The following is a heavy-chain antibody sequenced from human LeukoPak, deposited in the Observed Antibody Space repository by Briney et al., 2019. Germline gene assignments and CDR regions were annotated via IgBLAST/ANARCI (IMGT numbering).Heavy chain of an antibody. J-gene: IGHJ4*02. CDR1: GYTFTSYD. V-gene: IGHV1-8*01. CDR3: AKYKSGDYFDSGKRYYFDQ. CDR2: MNPNSVNT. D-gene: IGHD3-9*01. Sequence: ASVKVSCKASGYTFTSYDINWVRQATGQGLEWMGWMNPNSVNTGQAQKFQGRITMTRNTSISTAYMELSSLRPEDTAVYYCAKYKSGDYFDSGKRYYFDQWGQGTPVTVSS.